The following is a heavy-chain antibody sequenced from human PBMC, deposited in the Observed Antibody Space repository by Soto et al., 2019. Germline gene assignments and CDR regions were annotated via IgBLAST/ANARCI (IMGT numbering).Heavy chain of an antibody. V-gene: IGHV3-23*05. CDR2: IGPNPSNT. Sequence: EVRLLESGGGLVQPGGSLRLSCAASGFHFSTTGILWVRQPPGAGLEWVSAIGPNPSNTKYTDSVKGRFVISRDNSRNTVFLQMSALRAEDTALYYCTTARQCSSDACPSAEWGQGTLITVSS. J-gene: IGHJ4*02. D-gene: IGHD6-13*01. CDR3: TTARQCSSDACPSAE. CDR1: GFHFSTTG.